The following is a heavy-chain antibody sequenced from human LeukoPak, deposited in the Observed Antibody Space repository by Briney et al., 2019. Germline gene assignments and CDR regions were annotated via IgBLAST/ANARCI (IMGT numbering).Heavy chain of an antibody. Sequence: ASVKVSCKASGYTFTSYAMNWVRQAPGQGLEWMGWINTNTGNPTYAQGFTGRFVFSLDTSVSTAYLQISSLKAKDTAVYYCAREWEVGATEHFDYWGQGTLVTVSS. CDR3: AREWEVGATEHFDY. CDR2: INTNTGNP. J-gene: IGHJ4*02. CDR1: GYTFTSYA. D-gene: IGHD1-26*01. V-gene: IGHV7-4-1*02.